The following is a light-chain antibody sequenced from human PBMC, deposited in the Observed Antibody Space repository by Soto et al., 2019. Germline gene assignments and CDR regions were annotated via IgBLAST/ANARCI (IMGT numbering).Light chain of an antibody. J-gene: IGLJ1*01. CDR2: EVS. CDR1: SSDVGGYNS. Sequence: ALTQPASVTGSPGQSITVSCTGTSSDVGGYNSVSWYQQHPGKPPKLIIYEVSNRPSGVSDRFSGSKSGNTASLTISGLQAEDEADYYCSSYTSTSSYVFATGTKVTVL. CDR3: SSYTSTSSYV. V-gene: IGLV2-14*03.